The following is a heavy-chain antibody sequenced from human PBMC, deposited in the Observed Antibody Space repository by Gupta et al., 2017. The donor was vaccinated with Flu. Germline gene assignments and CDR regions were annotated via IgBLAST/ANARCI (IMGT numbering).Heavy chain of an antibody. CDR2: ISGYHAKT. Sequence: QVQLMQSGAELKKPGASVKVSCKASGYAFINSGITWVRQAPGQGLEWMGWISGYHAKTNYAQKFQGRLTMTTDTSTSTAYMEVRSLRSDDTAVYYCAKDRFDYSSSSRHGMDVWGQGTTVTVSS. V-gene: IGHV1-18*01. J-gene: IGHJ6*02. CDR1: GYAFINSG. D-gene: IGHD6-6*01. CDR3: AKDRFDYSSSSRHGMDV.